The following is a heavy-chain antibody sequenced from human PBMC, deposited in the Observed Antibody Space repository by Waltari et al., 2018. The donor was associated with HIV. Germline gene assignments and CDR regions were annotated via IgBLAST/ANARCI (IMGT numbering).Heavy chain of an antibody. J-gene: IGHJ2*01. CDR2: VYYRGST. V-gene: IGHV4-31*02. CDR3: ARVLYWYFDL. CDR1: GASIHSDNYY. Sequence: QVQLQESGPGLVKPSQTLSLTCNVSGASIHSDNYYWPWLRQHPERGLECIGFVYYRGSTFSNPSFKSRATISVDTSKNQFSLKLTSMTAADTAVYYCARVLYWYFDLWGRGTLVTVSS.